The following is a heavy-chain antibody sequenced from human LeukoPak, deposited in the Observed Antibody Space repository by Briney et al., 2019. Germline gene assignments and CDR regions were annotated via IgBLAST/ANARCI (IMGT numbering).Heavy chain of an antibody. J-gene: IGHJ4*02. Sequence: PGGSLRLSCAASGFTFSDYYMSWIRQAPGKGLEWVSYISSSGSTIYYADSVKGRFPISRDNAKNSLYLQMNSLRAEDTAVYYCARDIEGLLWYSDYWGQGTLVTVSS. D-gene: IGHD2-21*01. CDR1: GFTFSDYY. CDR3: ARDIEGLLWYSDY. CDR2: ISSSGSTI. V-gene: IGHV3-11*04.